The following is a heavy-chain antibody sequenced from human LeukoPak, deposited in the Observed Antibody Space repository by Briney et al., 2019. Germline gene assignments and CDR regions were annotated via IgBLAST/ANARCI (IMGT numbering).Heavy chain of an antibody. D-gene: IGHD6-19*01. CDR3: AKGQSSGWYVDY. J-gene: IGHJ4*02. CDR2: ISYDGSNK. CDR1: GFTFSSYG. Sequence: QPGGSLRLSCAASGFTFSSYGMHWVRQAPGKGLECVAVISYDGSNKYYADSVKGRFTISRDNSKNTLYLQMNSLRAEDTAVYYCAKGQSSGWYVDYWGQGTLVTVSS. V-gene: IGHV3-30*18.